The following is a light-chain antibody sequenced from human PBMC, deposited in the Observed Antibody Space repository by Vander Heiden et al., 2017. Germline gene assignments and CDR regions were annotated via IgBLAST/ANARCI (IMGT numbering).Light chain of an antibody. Sequence: DIVMTQSPATLSVSPGERASLSCRASQSVSSNLAWYQQKPGQAPRLLIYDASTRAIGIPARFSGSGSGTEFTLTISSLQSEDFAVYYCQQYKNWRTFGQGTKVEIK. CDR2: DAS. J-gene: IGKJ1*01. CDR1: QSVSSN. V-gene: IGKV3-15*01. CDR3: QQYKNWRT.